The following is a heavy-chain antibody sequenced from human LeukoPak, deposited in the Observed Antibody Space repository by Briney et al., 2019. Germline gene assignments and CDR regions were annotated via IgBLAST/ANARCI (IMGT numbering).Heavy chain of an antibody. J-gene: IGHJ5*02. D-gene: IGHD6-25*01. Sequence: PSETLSLTCTVSGGSISSGSYYWSWIRQPAGKGLEWIGRIYTGGSTNYNPSLKSRVTISVDTSKNQFSLKLSSVTAADTAVYYCARDRWERYSSGFDPWGQGTLVTVSS. CDR1: GGSISSGSYY. CDR3: ARDRWERYSSGFDP. V-gene: IGHV4-61*02. CDR2: IYTGGST.